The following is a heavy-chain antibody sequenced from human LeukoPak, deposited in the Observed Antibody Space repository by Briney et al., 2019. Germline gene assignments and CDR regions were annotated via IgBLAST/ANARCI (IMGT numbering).Heavy chain of an antibody. CDR1: GFTLSNYW. Sequence: GGSLRLSCSASGFTLSNYWIHWVRQAPGKGLVWVSSISSSSSYIYYADSVKGRFTISRDNAKNSLYLQMNSLRAEDTAVYYCARAVGYSYGYVDYWGQGTLVTVSS. D-gene: IGHD5-18*01. J-gene: IGHJ4*02. CDR3: ARAVGYSYGYVDY. CDR2: ISSSSSYI. V-gene: IGHV3-21*01.